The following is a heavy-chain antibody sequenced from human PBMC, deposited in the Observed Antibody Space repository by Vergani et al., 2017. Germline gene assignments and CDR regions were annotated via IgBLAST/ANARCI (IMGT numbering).Heavy chain of an antibody. Sequence: QVQLQQWGAGLLKPSETLSLTCAVYGGSFSGYYWSWIRQPPGKGLEWIGEINHSGSTNYNPSLKSRVTISVDTSKNQFSLKLSSVTAADTAVYYCARGFTPSNWFDPWGQGTLVTVSS. CDR2: INHSGST. CDR1: GGSFSGYY. D-gene: IGHD2-15*01. V-gene: IGHV4-34*01. CDR3: ARGFTPSNWFDP. J-gene: IGHJ5*02.